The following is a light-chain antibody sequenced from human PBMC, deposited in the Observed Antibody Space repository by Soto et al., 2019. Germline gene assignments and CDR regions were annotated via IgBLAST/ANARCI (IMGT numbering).Light chain of an antibody. V-gene: IGKV2-28*01. Sequence: DIVMTQSPLSLPVTPGEPASISCRSSQSLLHSNGYNYLDCYLQKPGQSPQLLIYLGSNRASGVPDRFSGSGSGSDFTLKISRVEADDVGVYYCMQALQTPWTFGQGTKVESK. CDR2: LGS. J-gene: IGKJ1*01. CDR1: QSLLHSNGYNY. CDR3: MQALQTPWT.